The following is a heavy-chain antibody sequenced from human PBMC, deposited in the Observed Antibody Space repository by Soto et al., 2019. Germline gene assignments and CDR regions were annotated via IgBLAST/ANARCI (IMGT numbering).Heavy chain of an antibody. Sequence: QVQLVQSGAEVKKPGSSVKVFCKASGGTFSNYTISWVRQAPGQELEWMGGIIPVFGTTDYEQKFQGRVTITADGSTSTAYMKLSSLRSADTAVYYCARSSPYIVVREPTGNQDYYGMDVWGQGTTVTVSS. D-gene: IGHD2-2*01. CDR1: GGTFSNYT. V-gene: IGHV1-69*01. CDR3: ARSSPYIVVREPTGNQDYYGMDV. J-gene: IGHJ6*02. CDR2: IIPVFGTT.